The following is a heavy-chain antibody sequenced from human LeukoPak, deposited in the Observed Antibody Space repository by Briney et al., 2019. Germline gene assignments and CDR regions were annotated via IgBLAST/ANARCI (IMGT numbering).Heavy chain of an antibody. J-gene: IGHJ4*02. CDR3: ARGRGPTE. D-gene: IGHD5-12*01. V-gene: IGHV3-11*05. CDR2: ISSGSSDA. CDR1: GFTISDYY. Sequence: GGSLRLSCAASGFTISDYYMSWIRQAPRQGLELVSYISSGSSDANYAHSVKGRFTISRDNAKNSLYLQMNSLRAEDTAVYYCARGRGPTEWGQGTLVTVSS.